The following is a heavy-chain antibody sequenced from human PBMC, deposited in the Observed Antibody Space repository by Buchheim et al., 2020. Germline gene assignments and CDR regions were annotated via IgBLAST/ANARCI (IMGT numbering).Heavy chain of an antibody. J-gene: IGHJ4*02. Sequence: EVQLVQSGAEVKKPGGSLKISCNGSGYTFTEYWIGWVRQMPGKGLEWMGMIFPRDSDMRWSPSFQGQVTISADKSVSSAYLQWSSLKASDSAMYYCVRGSGYCTNTRCYLFDYWGQGTL. CDR3: VRGSGYCTNTRCYLFDY. CDR2: IFPRDSDM. CDR1: GYTFTEYW. V-gene: IGHV5-51*01. D-gene: IGHD2-2*01.